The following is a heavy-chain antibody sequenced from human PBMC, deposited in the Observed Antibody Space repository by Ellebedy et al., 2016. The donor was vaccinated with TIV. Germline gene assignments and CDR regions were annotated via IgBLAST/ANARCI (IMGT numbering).Heavy chain of an antibody. Sequence: PGGSLRLSCAASGFTFSDYYMHWVRQAPGKGLEWVAVISYDGRNKYYADSVKGRFTISRDNSKSTLYLQMNSLSAEDTAVYYCASGGTTETGPPWNYWGQGTLVTVSS. CDR1: GFTFSDYY. J-gene: IGHJ4*02. V-gene: IGHV3-30*03. D-gene: IGHD1-1*01. CDR2: ISYDGRNK. CDR3: ASGGTTETGPPWNY.